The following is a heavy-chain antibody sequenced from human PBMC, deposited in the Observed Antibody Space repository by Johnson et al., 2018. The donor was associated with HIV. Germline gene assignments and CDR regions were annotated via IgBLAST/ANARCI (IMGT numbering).Heavy chain of an antibody. CDR3: AKDVELHGAFDI. J-gene: IGHJ3*02. Sequence: VQLVESGGGVVRPGESLRLSCAASGFIFDDFGMNWVRHAPGKGLEWVANIKQDGSEKYYVDSVKGRFTISRDNAKNSLYLQMNSLRAEDTAVYYCAKDVELHGAFDIWGQGTMVTVSS. CDR2: IKQDGSEK. V-gene: IGHV3-7*01. CDR1: GFIFDDFG. D-gene: IGHD1-26*01.